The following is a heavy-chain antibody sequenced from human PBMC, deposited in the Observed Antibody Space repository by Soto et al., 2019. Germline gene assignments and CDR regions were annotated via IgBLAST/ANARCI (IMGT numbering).Heavy chain of an antibody. CDR1: GFTFNNYA. CDR2: TSYDGSNK. D-gene: IGHD5-12*01. CDR3: ARDGVDIVATIQLDY. Sequence: QVQLVESGGGVVQPGRSLRLSCAASGFTFNNYAMHWVRQAPGKGLEWVAVTSYDGSNKYYADSVKGRFTISRDNSKNTLYLQMNSLRAEDTAVYYCARDGVDIVATIQLDYWGQGTLVTVSS. V-gene: IGHV3-30-3*01. J-gene: IGHJ4*02.